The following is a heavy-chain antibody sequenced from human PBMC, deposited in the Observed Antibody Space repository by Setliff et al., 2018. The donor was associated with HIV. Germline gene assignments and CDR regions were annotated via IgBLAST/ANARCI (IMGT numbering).Heavy chain of an antibody. J-gene: IGHJ4*02. CDR3: VRGPQFRPH. V-gene: IGHV3-7*04. Sequence: PGGSLRLSCAASGFTFSSYGMHWVRQAPGKGLEWVANIKEDGSATYYVESVRGRFTISRDNAKNTLYLQMNRLRAEDTAVYYCVRGPQFRPHWGQGTLVTVSS. CDR1: GFTFSSYG. CDR2: IKEDGSAT.